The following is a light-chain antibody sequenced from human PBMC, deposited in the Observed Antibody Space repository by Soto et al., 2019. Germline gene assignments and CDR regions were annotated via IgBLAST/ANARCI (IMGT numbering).Light chain of an antibody. Sequence: DIQMTQSPSSLSASVGDRVTITCRASQSISTYLNWYQQKPGKAPKFLIYAASTLRSGVPSRFSGSGSGTDFTLTISSLQPEDFATYYCQQTYSNPRTFGQGTRVEI. CDR3: QQTYSNPRT. CDR2: AAS. V-gene: IGKV1-39*01. CDR1: QSISTY. J-gene: IGKJ1*01.